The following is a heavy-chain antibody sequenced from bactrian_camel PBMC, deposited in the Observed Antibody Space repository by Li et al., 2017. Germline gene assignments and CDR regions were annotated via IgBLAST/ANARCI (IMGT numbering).Heavy chain of an antibody. Sequence: HVQLVESGGGSVQAGGSLKLSCTVVGSASKSRWMGWFREAPGKEREGVAVIYTMAGSTYYADSVKGRFTISRDNAEDTVCLQMNSLQSEDTAMYSCAAAWGTLCRESWSRRQYNYWGRGTQVTVS. CDR1: GSASKSRW. CDR2: IYTMAGST. CDR3: AAAWGTLCRESWSRRQYNY. D-gene: IGHD5*01. J-gene: IGHJ4*01. V-gene: IGHV3S1*01.